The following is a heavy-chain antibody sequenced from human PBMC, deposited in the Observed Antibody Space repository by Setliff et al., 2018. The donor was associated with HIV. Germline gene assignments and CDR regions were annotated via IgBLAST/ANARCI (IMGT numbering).Heavy chain of an antibody. V-gene: IGHV4-34*01. J-gene: IGHJ5*02. CDR1: GGSFSAYS. CDR2: INHSGST. CDR3: ATYADRESNRFDP. Sequence: SETLSLTCAVYGGSFSAYSWTWVRQPPGKGLEWIGEINHSGSTNYNPSLKSRVAMSVDTSKNQFSLKLSSVTAADTAEYYCATYADRESNRFDPWGQGILVTVSS. D-gene: IGHD3-10*01.